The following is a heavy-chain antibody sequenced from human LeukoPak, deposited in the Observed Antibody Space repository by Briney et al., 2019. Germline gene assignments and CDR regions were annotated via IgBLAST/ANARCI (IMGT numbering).Heavy chain of an antibody. CDR3: ARSMIPGATYYFDY. CDR1: GYTFTSYY. J-gene: IGHJ4*02. D-gene: IGHD3-16*01. V-gene: IGHV1-46*01. Sequence: GASVKVSCKASGYTFTSYYIHWVRQAPGQGLEWMGVINPNGDSTCYAQKFQGRVTMTRDTSTSTVYMELSSLRSEDTAVHYCARSMIPGATYYFDYWGQGTLVTVSS. CDR2: INPNGDST.